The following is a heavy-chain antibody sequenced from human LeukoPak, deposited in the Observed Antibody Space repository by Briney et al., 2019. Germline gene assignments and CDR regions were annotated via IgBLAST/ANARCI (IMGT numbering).Heavy chain of an antibody. CDR3: ATRWGMVQGDDRSRDAFDI. J-gene: IGHJ3*02. Sequence: GASVKVSCKVSGYTLTELSMHWVRQAPGKGLEWMGGFDPEDGETIYAQKFQGRATMTEDTSTDTAYMELSSLRSEDTAVYYCATRWGMVQGDDRSRDAFDIWGQGTMVTVSS. CDR2: FDPEDGET. V-gene: IGHV1-24*01. D-gene: IGHD3-10*01. CDR1: GYTLTELS.